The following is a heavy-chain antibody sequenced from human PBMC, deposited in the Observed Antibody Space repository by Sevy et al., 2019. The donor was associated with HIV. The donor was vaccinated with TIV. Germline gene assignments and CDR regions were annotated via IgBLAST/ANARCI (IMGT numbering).Heavy chain of an antibody. V-gene: IGHV4-61*01. CDR2: FYDSGST. J-gene: IGHJ3*02. CDR3: AKSPGPHGDVRVGAFDI. D-gene: IGHD4-17*01. CDR1: GGSVSSGSYY. Sequence: SETLSLTCAVSGGSVSSGSYYWSWIRQPPGKGLEWIGYFYDSGSTNYNPSLKSRVTISLDTSKNQFSLKMSSVTAADTAVYYCAKSPGPHGDVRVGAFDIWGQGTMVTVSS.